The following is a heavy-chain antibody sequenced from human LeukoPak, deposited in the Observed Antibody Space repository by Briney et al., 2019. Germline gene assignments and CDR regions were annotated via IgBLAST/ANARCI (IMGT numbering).Heavy chain of an antibody. CDR1: GYTFTSYG. V-gene: IGHV1-18*01. CDR2: ISAYNGNT. J-gene: IGHJ5*02. Sequence: ASVKVSCKASGYTFTSYGISWVRQAPGQGLEWMGWISAYNGNTNYAQKLQGRVTMTTDTSTSTAYTELRSLRSDDTAVYYCARVPNLQYNWFDPWGQGTLVTVSS. D-gene: IGHD5-24*01. CDR3: ARVPNLQYNWFDP.